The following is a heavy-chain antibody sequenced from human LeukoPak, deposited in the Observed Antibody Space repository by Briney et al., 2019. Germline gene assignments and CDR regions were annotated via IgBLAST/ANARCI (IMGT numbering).Heavy chain of an antibody. J-gene: IGHJ4*02. V-gene: IGHV3-30*03. CDR2: MSFDGNDK. CDR1: GFGFGSYN. CDR3: ARVYGSEIDY. Sequence: GGSLRLSCAASGFGFGSYNMYWVRQAPGKGLEWVTLMSFDGNDKKYADSVKGRFTVSRDNSRNTLFLQMNSLRPEDTAVYYCARVYGSEIDYWGQGTLVTVSS. D-gene: IGHD3-10*01.